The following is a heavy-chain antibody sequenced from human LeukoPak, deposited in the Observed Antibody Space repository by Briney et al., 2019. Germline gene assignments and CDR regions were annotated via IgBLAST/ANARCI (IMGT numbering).Heavy chain of an antibody. CDR3: ARQSPGSSGYYYVY. J-gene: IGHJ4*02. V-gene: IGHV4-59*08. D-gene: IGHD3-22*01. Sequence: PSETLSLTCTVSGGSISSYYWSWIRQPPGKGLEWIGYIYYSGSTNYNPSLKSRVTISVDTSKNQFSLKLSSVTAADTAVYYCARQSPGSSGYYYVYWGQGTLVTVSS. CDR1: GGSISSYY. CDR2: IYYSGST.